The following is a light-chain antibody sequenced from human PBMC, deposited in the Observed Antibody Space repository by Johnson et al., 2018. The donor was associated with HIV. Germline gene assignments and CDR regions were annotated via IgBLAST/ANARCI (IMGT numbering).Light chain of an antibody. CDR1: SSNIGTNY. CDR3: GTWDSSLTAHYV. J-gene: IGLJ1*01. CDR2: EKN. V-gene: IGLV1-51*02. Sequence: QSVLTQPPSVSAAPGQKVTISCSGSSSNIGTNYVSWYQQLPGTAPKVLIYEKNKRTSGIPDRFSASKSGTSATLAITGLQTGDEADYYCGTWDSSLTAHYVFGTGTKVTVL.